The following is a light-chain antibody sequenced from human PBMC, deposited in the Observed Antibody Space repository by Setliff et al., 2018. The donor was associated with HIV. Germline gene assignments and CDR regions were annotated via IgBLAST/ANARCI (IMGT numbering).Light chain of an antibody. CDR3: NSFIGSSNTYV. CDR2: EVF. Sequence: QSVLTQPASVSASPGQSITISCTGTTSDISHYNFVSWYQQHPDSAPKLLIYEVFNRPSGVSSRFPGSKSGNTASLTISGLQAEDEADYYCNSFIGSSNTYVFGSGTKVTVL. V-gene: IGLV2-14*01. CDR1: TSDISHYNF. J-gene: IGLJ1*01.